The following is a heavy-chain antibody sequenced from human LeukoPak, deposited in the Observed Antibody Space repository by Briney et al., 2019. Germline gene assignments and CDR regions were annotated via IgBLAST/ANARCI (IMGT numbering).Heavy chain of an antibody. V-gene: IGHV3-21*01. CDR1: GFTFSSYS. J-gene: IGHJ6*03. CDR3: AARYSSSWYVPYYYMDV. Sequence: GGSLRLSCVVSGFTFSSYSMNWVRQAPGKGLEWVSSISSSSSYIYYADSVKGRFTISRDNAKNSLYLQMNSLRAEDTAVYYCAARYSSSWYVPYYYMDVWGKGTTVTVSS. CDR2: ISSSSSYI. D-gene: IGHD6-13*01.